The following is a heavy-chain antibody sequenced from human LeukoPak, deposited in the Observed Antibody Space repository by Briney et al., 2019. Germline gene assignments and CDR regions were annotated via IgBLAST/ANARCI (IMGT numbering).Heavy chain of an antibody. Sequence: PGGSLRLSCAASGFTFSSDWMHWVRQAPGKGLVWISRINRDGRSTTYADSVKGRFTIPRDNAKNTLYLQMNSLRAEDTAVYYCARHPYDILTGPSFDYWGQGTLVTVSS. CDR3: ARHPYDILTGPSFDY. CDR1: GFTFSSDW. J-gene: IGHJ4*02. CDR2: INRDGRST. D-gene: IGHD3-9*01. V-gene: IGHV3-74*01.